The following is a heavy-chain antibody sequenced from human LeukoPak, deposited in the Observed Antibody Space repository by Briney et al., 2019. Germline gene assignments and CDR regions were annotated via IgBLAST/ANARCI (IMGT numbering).Heavy chain of an antibody. J-gene: IGHJ6*02. CDR3: ARRIAVAGLYYYYGMGV. V-gene: IGHV4-59*08. CDR2: IYYSGST. CDR1: GGSISSYY. D-gene: IGHD6-19*01. Sequence: PSETLSLTCTVSGGSISSYYWSWIRQPPGKGLEWIGYIYYSGSTNYNPSLKSRVTISVDTSKNQFSLKLSSVTAADTAVYYCARRIAVAGLYYYYGMGVWGQGTTVTVSS.